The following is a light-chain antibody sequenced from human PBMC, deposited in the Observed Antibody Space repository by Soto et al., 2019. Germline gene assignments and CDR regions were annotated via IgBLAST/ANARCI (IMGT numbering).Light chain of an antibody. V-gene: IGLV2-14*01. CDR3: SSYTSSSTVV. Sequence: QSALTQPASVSGSPGQSITISCTGTSSDVGGYNYVSWYQQHPGIAPKLMIYEVSNRPSGVSNRFSGSKSGNTASLTISWLQAEDEADYYCSSYTSSSTVVFGGGTKLTVL. CDR2: EVS. J-gene: IGLJ3*02. CDR1: SSDVGGYNY.